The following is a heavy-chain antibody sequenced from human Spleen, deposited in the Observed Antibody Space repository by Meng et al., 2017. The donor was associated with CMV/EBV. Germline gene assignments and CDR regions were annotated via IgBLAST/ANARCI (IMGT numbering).Heavy chain of an antibody. D-gene: IGHD1-1*01. CDR3: ARDYKKKTWQRHFDY. CDR2: ISDDGNNK. V-gene: IGHV3-30-3*01. J-gene: IGHJ4*02. Sequence: GGSLRLSCAASGFSFSSYWMHWVRQAPGKGLEWVAVISDDGNNKYYADSVKGRFTISRDNSKNTLYLQMNSLRAEDTAVYYCARDYKKKTWQRHFDYWGQGTLVTVSS. CDR1: GFSFSSYW.